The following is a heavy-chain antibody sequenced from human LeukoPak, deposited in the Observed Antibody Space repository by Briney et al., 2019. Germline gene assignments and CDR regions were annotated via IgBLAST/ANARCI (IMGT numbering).Heavy chain of an antibody. J-gene: IGHJ4*02. CDR3: ARDRSYDYYDSSGYYGSQGMGY. Sequence: GRSLRLSCAASGFTFSSYAMHWVRQAPGKGLEWVAVISYDGSNKYYADSVKGRFTISRDNSKNTLYLQMNSLRAEDTAVYYCARDRSYDYYDSSGYYGSQGMGYWGQGTLVTASS. V-gene: IGHV3-30-3*01. D-gene: IGHD3-22*01. CDR2: ISYDGSNK. CDR1: GFTFSSYA.